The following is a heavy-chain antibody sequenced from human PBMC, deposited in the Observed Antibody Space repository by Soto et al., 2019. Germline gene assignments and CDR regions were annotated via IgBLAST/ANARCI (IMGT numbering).Heavy chain of an antibody. CDR2: TYYRSKWYN. CDR3: ARARGTPPYIEARESVNWFDP. CDR1: GDSVSSNSAA. V-gene: IGHV6-1*01. J-gene: IGHJ5*02. D-gene: IGHD6-6*01. Sequence: SQTLSLTCAISGDSVSSNSAAWNWIRQSPSRGLEWLGRTYYRSKWYNDYAVSVKSRITINPDTSKNQFSLQLNSVTPEDTAVYYCARARGTPPYIEARESVNWFDPWGQGTLVTVSS.